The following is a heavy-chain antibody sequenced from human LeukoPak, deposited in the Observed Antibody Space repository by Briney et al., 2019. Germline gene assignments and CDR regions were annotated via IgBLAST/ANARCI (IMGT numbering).Heavy chain of an antibody. Sequence: KASETLSLTCAVYGGSFSGYYWSWIRQPPGKGLEWIGEINHSGSTNYNPSLKSRVTISVDTSKNQFSLKLSSVTAADTAVYYCASRAGGESFLGGGNWFDPWGQGTLVTVSS. V-gene: IGHV4-34*01. D-gene: IGHD3-16*01. CDR3: ASRAGGESFLGGGNWFDP. CDR2: INHSGST. J-gene: IGHJ5*02. CDR1: GGSFSGYY.